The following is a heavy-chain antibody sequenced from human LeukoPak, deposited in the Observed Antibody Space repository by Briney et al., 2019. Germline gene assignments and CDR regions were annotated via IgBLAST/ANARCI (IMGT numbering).Heavy chain of an antibody. CDR3: AREACSGNDCTVFDF. CDR1: GGSFSGYY. D-gene: IGHD2-15*01. Sequence: NTSETLSLTCAVYGGSFSGYYWSWIRQPPGKGLEWIGEINHSGSTNYNPSLKSRVTISVDTSKNQFSLKLNSVTAADTAVYYCAREACSGNDCTVFDFWGRGTLVTVSS. J-gene: IGHJ4*02. CDR2: INHSGST. V-gene: IGHV4-34*01.